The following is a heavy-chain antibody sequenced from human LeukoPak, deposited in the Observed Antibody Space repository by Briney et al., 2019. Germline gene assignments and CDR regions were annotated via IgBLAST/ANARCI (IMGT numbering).Heavy chain of an antibody. CDR3: ARGGLWSPDY. D-gene: IGHD3-16*01. J-gene: IGHJ4*02. CDR1: GYTFTSYG. V-gene: IGHV1-8*03. CDR2: MNPNSGNT. Sequence: GASVKVSCKASGYTFTSYGISWVRQAPGQGLEWMGWMNPNSGNTGYAQKFQGRVTITRNTSISTAYMELSSLRSEDTAVYYCARGGLWSPDYWGQGTLVTVSS.